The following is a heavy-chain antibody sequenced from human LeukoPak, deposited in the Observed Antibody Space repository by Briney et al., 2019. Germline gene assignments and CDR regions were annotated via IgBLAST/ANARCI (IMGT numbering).Heavy chain of an antibody. CDR2: INHSGST. CDR3: ARLGVAVAGTLVSYAFDI. D-gene: IGHD6-19*01. J-gene: IGHJ3*02. V-gene: IGHV4-34*01. Sequence: SETLSLTCAVYGGSFSGYYWSWIRQPPGKGLEWIGGINHSGSTNYNPSLKSRVTISVDTSKNQFSLKLSSVTAADTAVYYCARLGVAVAGTLVSYAFDIWGQGTMVTVSS. CDR1: GGSFSGYY.